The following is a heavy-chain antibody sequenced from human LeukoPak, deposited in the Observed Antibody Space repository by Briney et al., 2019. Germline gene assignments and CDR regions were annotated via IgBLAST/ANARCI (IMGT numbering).Heavy chain of an antibody. Sequence: ASVKVSSKASGYTFTSYDINWVRQASGQGLEWMGWMNPNSANTGYAQNFQGRVTMTRNTSISTAYMEVSSLRSEDPAVYYCAIRFSRGSGSAIDYWGQGTLVTVSS. V-gene: IGHV1-8*01. CDR1: GYTFTSYD. CDR2: MNPNSANT. CDR3: AIRFSRGSGSAIDY. D-gene: IGHD3-10*01. J-gene: IGHJ4*02.